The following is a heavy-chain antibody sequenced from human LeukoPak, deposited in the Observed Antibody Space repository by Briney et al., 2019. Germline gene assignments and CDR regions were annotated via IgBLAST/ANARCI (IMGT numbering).Heavy chain of an antibody. D-gene: IGHD4-23*01. CDR2: IYSGGST. Sequence: GGSLRLSCAASGFTVSSNYMSWVRQAPGKGLEWVSVIYSGGSTHYADSVKGRFTISRDNSKNTLYLQMNSLRAEDTAVYYCVRYDGGNDYYSDYWGQGTLVTVSS. V-gene: IGHV3-53*01. CDR1: GFTVSSNY. CDR3: VRYDGGNDYYSDY. J-gene: IGHJ4*02.